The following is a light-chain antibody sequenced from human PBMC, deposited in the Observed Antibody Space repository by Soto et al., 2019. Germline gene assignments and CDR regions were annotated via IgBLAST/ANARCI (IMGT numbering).Light chain of an antibody. CDR2: AAS. Sequence: DIQMTQSPSSLSASVGDRVTITCRASQSMSSYLNWYPQKPRKAPKLLIYAASSLQIGLPSRFSGSGSGTDFTLTISSLQPEDFVTYYCQQSYSTPRTFGQGTKVEIK. CDR1: QSMSSY. CDR3: QQSYSTPRT. V-gene: IGKV1-39*01. J-gene: IGKJ1*01.